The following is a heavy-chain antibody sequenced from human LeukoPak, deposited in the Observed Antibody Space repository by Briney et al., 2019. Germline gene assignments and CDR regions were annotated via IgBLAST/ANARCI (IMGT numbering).Heavy chain of an antibody. Sequence: SETLSVTCAVSGGSISSSNWWSWIRQPPGKGLEWIGYIYYSGSTNYNPSLKSRVTISVDTSKNQFSLKLSSVTAADTAVYYCARDPHYDLWGRGTLVTVSS. CDR2: IYYSGST. V-gene: IGHV4-61*01. CDR3: ARDPHYDL. J-gene: IGHJ2*01. CDR1: GGSISSSNW.